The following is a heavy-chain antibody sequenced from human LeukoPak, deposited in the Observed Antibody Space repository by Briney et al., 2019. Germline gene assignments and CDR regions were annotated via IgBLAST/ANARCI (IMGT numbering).Heavy chain of an antibody. J-gene: IGHJ4*02. CDR2: IRYDGSNK. Sequence: GGSLRLSCAASGFTFSSYGMHWVRQAPGKGLEWVAFIRYDGSNKYYADSVKGRFTISRDNSKNTLYLQMNSLRSEDTAVYYCARGDSGGSYYLFDYWGQGTLVTVSS. V-gene: IGHV3-30*02. D-gene: IGHD1-26*01. CDR3: ARGDSGGSYYLFDY. CDR1: GFTFSSYG.